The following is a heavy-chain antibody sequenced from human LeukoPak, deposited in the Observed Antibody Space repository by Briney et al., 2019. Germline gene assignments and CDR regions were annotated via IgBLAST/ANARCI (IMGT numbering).Heavy chain of an antibody. CDR3: AREGGAGGPGDMVRADYGMDV. CDR2: IIPIFGTA. V-gene: IGHV1-69*06. CDR1: GGTFSSYA. Sequence: ASVKVSCKASGGTFSSYAISWVRQAPGQGLEWMGGIIPIFGTANYAQKFQGRVTITADKSTSTAYMELNSLRSEDTAVYYCAREGGAGGPGDMVRADYGMDVWGQGTTVTVSS. D-gene: IGHD3-10*01. J-gene: IGHJ6*02.